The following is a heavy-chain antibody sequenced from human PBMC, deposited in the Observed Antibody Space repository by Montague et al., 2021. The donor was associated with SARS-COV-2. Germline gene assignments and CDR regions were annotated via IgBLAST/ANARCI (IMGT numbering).Heavy chain of an antibody. CDR3: ARVPGGYYGMDV. Sequence: SLSLSCSASGFTFSSYAMHWVRQAPGKGLEWVAVISYDGSNKYYADSVKGRFTISRDNSKNTLYLQMNSLRAEDTAVYYCARVPGGYYGMDVWGQGTTVTVS. CDR2: ISYDGSNK. CDR1: GFTFSSYA. J-gene: IGHJ6*02. V-gene: IGHV3-30-3*01.